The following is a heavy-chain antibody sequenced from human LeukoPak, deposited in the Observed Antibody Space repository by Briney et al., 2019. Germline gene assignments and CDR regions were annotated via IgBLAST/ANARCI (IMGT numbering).Heavy chain of an antibody. CDR2: IYYSGGT. V-gene: IGHV4-59*01. Sequence: SETLSLTCTVSGGSISSYYWSWIRQPPGKGLEWIGYIYYSGGTNYNPSLKSRVTISVDTSKNQFSLKLSSVTAADTAVYYCARDNDFWSGRNWFDPWGQGTLVTVSS. CDR3: ARDNDFWSGRNWFDP. J-gene: IGHJ5*02. D-gene: IGHD3-3*01. CDR1: GGSISSYY.